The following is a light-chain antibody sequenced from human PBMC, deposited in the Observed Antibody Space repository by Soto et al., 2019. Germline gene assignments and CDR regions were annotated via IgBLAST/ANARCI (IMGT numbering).Light chain of an antibody. Sequence: DIQLTQSPSALSASVGARVTITCRASQGSRTDLGWYQQKPGKAPKRLIYSASSLQSGVPSRFSGSGSGTEFTLTISSLQPEDFATYYCLQHNSYPRTFGQGTKVDNK. CDR2: SAS. V-gene: IGKV1-17*01. CDR3: LQHNSYPRT. CDR1: QGSRTD. J-gene: IGKJ1*01.